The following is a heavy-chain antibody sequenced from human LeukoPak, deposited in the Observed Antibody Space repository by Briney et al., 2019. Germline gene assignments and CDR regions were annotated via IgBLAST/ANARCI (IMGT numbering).Heavy chain of an antibody. D-gene: IGHD2-15*01. CDR3: ARGDCSGGSCYLFDY. J-gene: IGHJ4*02. CDR1: GASISGPS. Sequence: PSETLSLTCTVSGASISGPSWNWIRQPPGKGLEWIGRIYYSGATNYNPSLKGRVTMSIDTSKNQFSLKLSSVTAADTAVYYCARGDCSGGSCYLFDYWGQGALVTVSS. CDR2: IYYSGAT. V-gene: IGHV4-59*08.